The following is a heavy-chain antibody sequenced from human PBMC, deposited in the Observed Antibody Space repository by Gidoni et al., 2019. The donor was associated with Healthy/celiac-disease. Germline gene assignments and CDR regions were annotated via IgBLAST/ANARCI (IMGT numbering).Heavy chain of an antibody. V-gene: IGHV3-21*01. CDR1: GFTFSSYS. Sequence: EVQLVESGGGLVKPGGSLRLSCAASGFTFSSYSMNWVRQAPGKGLEWVSSISSSSSYIYYADSVKGRFTISRDNAKNSLYLQMNSLRAEDTAVYYCARDLIPDAFGGVIYGMDVWGQGTTVTVSS. CDR2: ISSSSSYI. J-gene: IGHJ6*02. CDR3: ARDLIPDAFGGVIYGMDV. D-gene: IGHD3-16*01.